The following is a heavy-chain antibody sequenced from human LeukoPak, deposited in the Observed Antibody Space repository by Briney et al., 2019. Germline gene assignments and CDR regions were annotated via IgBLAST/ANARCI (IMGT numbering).Heavy chain of an antibody. V-gene: IGHV3-74*01. Sequence: GSLRLSCAASGFTFSSYWMHWVRQAPGKGLVWVSRINSDGSSTSYADSVKGRFTISRDNAKNTLYLQMNSLRAEDTAVYYCAKEADYYSPLSWGQGTLVTVSS. CDR3: AKEADYYSPLS. CDR2: INSDGSST. CDR1: GFTFSSYW. J-gene: IGHJ4*02. D-gene: IGHD3-10*01.